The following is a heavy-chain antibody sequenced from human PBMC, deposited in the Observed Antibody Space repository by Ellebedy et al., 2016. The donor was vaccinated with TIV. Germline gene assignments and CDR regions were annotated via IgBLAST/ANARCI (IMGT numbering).Heavy chain of an antibody. J-gene: IGHJ4*02. Sequence: AASVKVSCKASGYTFTGYYLHWVRQAPGQGLEWMGWINPKSGGTNYAQKFQGRVTMTRDTSISTAYMDLSRMRSDDTAVYYCARVVATTRPDYWGPGTLVTVSS. CDR1: GYTFTGYY. V-gene: IGHV1-2*02. D-gene: IGHD5-12*01. CDR2: INPKSGGT. CDR3: ARVVATTRPDY.